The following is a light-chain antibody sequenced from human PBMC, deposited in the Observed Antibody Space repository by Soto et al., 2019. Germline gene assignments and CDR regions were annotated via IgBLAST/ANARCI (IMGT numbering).Light chain of an antibody. CDR2: DAS. CDR1: QGISSW. V-gene: IGKV1-33*01. J-gene: IGKJ4*01. CDR3: QQYDNLPLT. Sequence: DIQMTQSPSSVSASVGDRVTITNRASQGISSWLAWYQQKPGKAPKLLIYDASNLETGVPSRFSGSGSGTDFTFTISSLQPEDIATYYCQQYDNLPLTFGGGTKVDIK.